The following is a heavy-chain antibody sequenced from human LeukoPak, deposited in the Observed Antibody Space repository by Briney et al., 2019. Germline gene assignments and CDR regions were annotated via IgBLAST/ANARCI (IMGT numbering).Heavy chain of an antibody. CDR3: ARGRDSSTYPYYDY. V-gene: IGHV3-74*01. Sequence: GGSLTLSCAASGFIFSGYWMHWVRQVPGKGLLWVSRMNSDGSITNYADSVKGRFTISRDNAKSTLYLKMNSLIAEDTAVYYCARGRDSSTYPYYDYWGQGTLVTVSS. D-gene: IGHD2/OR15-2a*01. CDR1: GFIFSGYW. J-gene: IGHJ4*02. CDR2: MNSDGSIT.